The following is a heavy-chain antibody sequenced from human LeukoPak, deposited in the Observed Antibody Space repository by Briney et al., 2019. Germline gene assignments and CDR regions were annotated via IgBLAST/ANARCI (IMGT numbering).Heavy chain of an antibody. J-gene: IGHJ4*02. V-gene: IGHV3-48*03. D-gene: IGHD3-9*01. CDR3: ARADFLLTGYYFDC. CDR2: ISSSGSTI. Sequence: GGSLRLSCAASGFTFSSYEMNWVRQAPGKGLEWVSYISSSGSTIYYADSVKGRFTISRDNAKNSLYLQMNSLRAEDTAVYYCARADFLLTGYYFDCWGQGTLVTVSS. CDR1: GFTFSSYE.